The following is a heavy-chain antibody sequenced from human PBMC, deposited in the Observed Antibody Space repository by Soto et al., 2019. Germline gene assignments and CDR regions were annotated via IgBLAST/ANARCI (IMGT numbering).Heavy chain of an antibody. Sequence: GGSLRLSCAASGFTFSSYGMHWVRQAPGKGLEWVAVISYDGSNKYYADSVKGRFTISRDNSKNTLYLQMNSLRAEDTAVYYCADASIYGLPAVFEYWGQGTLVTVSS. D-gene: IGHD4-17*01. CDR1: GFTFSSYG. V-gene: IGHV3-30*03. J-gene: IGHJ4*02. CDR2: ISYDGSNK. CDR3: ADASIYGLPAVFEY.